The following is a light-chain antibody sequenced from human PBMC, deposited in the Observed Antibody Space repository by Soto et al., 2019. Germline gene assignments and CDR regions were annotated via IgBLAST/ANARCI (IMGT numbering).Light chain of an antibody. V-gene: IGLV2-14*01. CDR2: DVS. Sequence: QSALTQPASVSGSPGQSITISCTGTSSDVGGYNYVSWYQQHPGKAPQLLIYDVSNRPSGVSNRFSGSKSGNTASLTISGLQAEDEADYYCSSYTSSSTRVFGGGTKRTVL. CDR1: SSDVGGYNY. J-gene: IGLJ3*02. CDR3: SSYTSSSTRV.